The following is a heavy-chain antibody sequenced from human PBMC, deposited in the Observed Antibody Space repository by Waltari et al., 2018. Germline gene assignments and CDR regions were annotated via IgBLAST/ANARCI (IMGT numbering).Heavy chain of an antibody. CDR3: ARDLSPGYISKFDY. CDR2: SKPSGGTT. D-gene: IGHD5-18*01. CDR1: GYTFSNYY. V-gene: IGHV1-46*01. J-gene: IGHJ4*02. Sequence: VLLVQSGAEVTKPGASVKLSCKASGYTFSNYYIHWVRQAPGQGLEWMGISKPSGGTTRSAQKFQGRVTMTSDTSTSTVYMELSSLRSEDTAMYYCARDLSPGYISKFDYWGQGALVTVSS.